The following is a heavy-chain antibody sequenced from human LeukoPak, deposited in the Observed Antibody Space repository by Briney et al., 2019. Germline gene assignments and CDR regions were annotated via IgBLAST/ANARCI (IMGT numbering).Heavy chain of an antibody. CDR1: GFTVSSNY. D-gene: IGHD3-22*01. V-gene: IGHV3-53*01. J-gene: IGHJ4*02. CDR3: ARSNLYYYYDSSGSYYFDY. CDR2: IYSGGST. Sequence: GGSLRLSCAASGFTVSSNYMSWVRQAPGKGLEWVSVIYSGGSTYYADSVKGRFTISRDNSKNTLYLQMNSLRAEDTAVYYCARSNLYYYYDSSGSYYFDYWGQGTLVTVSS.